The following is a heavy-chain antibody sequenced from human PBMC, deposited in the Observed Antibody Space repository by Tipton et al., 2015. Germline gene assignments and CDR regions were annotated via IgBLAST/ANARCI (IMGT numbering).Heavy chain of an antibody. V-gene: IGHV4-39*02. CDR1: GGSISTTSYY. J-gene: IGHJ4*02. D-gene: IGHD5-12*01. CDR2: IYSSGTT. Sequence: PSLTCTVSGGSISTTSYYWDWIRQPPGKGLEWIASIYSSGTTYSNPSLKSRVTISVDTSKNLFSLNLKFVTAEDTAVYYCAREVATQTEYFDYWGQGTQVTVSS. CDR3: AREVATQTEYFDY.